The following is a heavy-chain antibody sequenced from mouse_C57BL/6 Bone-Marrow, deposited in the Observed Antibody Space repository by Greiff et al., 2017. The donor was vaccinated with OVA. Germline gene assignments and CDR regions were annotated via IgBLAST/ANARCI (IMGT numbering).Heavy chain of an antibody. J-gene: IGHJ2*01. D-gene: IGHD2-4*01. CDR3: TSLYEYDDVLADGVDY. CDR1: GFTFSNYW. V-gene: IGHV6-3*01. CDR2: IRLKSDNYAT. Sequence: EVKLMESGGGLVQPGGSMKLSCVASGFTFSNYWMNWVRQSPEKGLEWVAQIRLKSDNYATHYAESVKGRFTISRDDSKSSVYLQMNNLRAEDNGIYYCTSLYEYDDVLADGVDYWGQGTTLTVSS.